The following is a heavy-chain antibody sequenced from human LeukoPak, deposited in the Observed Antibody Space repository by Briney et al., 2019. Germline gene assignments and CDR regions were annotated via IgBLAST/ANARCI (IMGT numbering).Heavy chain of an antibody. CDR1: GDRVSSNSAA. Sequence: SQTLSVTCVISGDRVSSNSAAWNWLRQSPSRGLEWLGRTYYRSKWYTDYAESVKSRIIINTDTSKNHFSLQLNSVTPGDTAVYYCARHEDGSSYYYAMGVWGQGTTVTVSS. V-gene: IGHV6-1*01. J-gene: IGHJ6*02. CDR2: TYYRSKWYT. CDR3: ARHEDGSSYYYAMGV. D-gene: IGHD2-15*01.